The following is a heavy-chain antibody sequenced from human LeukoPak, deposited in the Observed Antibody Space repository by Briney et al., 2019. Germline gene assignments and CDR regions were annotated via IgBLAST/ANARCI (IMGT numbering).Heavy chain of an antibody. CDR2: IIPIFGST. CDR3: AEGSSGYNYGPPGY. Sequence: SVKVSCKASGGTFSSYASSWVRQAPGQGLEWMGGIIPIFGSTNYAQKFQGKVTITADESTSTAYMEVHNLRSEDTAVYFCAEGSSGYNYGPPGYWGQGTLVRVSS. CDR1: GGTFSSYA. D-gene: IGHD3-22*01. V-gene: IGHV1-69*13. J-gene: IGHJ4*02.